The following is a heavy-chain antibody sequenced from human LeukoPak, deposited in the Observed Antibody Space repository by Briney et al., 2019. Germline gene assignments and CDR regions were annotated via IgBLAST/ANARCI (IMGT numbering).Heavy chain of an antibody. CDR3: ARAALPQMVYASA. D-gene: IGHD2-8*01. CDR1: GLTFSDYY. Sequence: GGSLRLSCAASGLTFSDYYMSWIRQAPGKGLEWVSYISSSSTIYYADSVKGRFTISRDNAKNSLYLQMNSLRAEDTAVYYCARAALPQMVYASAWGQGTLVTVSS. V-gene: IGHV3-11*04. J-gene: IGHJ5*02. CDR2: ISSSSTI.